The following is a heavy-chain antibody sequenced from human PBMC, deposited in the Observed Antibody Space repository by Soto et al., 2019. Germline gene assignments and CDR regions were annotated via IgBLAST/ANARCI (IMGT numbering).Heavy chain of an antibody. J-gene: IGHJ6*02. CDR2: IYYSGST. V-gene: IGHV4-31*03. CDR3: ARDRGRSRTQYYDFWSGPYGMDV. Sequence: PSETLSLTCTVSGGSISSGGYYWSWIRQHPGKGLEWIGYIYYSGSTYYNPSLKSRVTISVDTSKNQFSLKLSSVTAADTAVYYCARDRGRSRTQYYDFWSGPYGMDVWGQGTTVTVSS. CDR1: GGSISSGGYY. D-gene: IGHD3-3*01.